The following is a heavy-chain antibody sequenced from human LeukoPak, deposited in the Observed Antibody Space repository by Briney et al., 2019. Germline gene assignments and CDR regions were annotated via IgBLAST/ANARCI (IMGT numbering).Heavy chain of an antibody. V-gene: IGHV3-30*18. D-gene: IGHD4-17*01. J-gene: IGHJ4*02. CDR1: GFTFSSYG. CDR3: AKGTTVVRLPPHDY. CDR2: ISYDGSNK. Sequence: GGSLRLSCAASGFTFSSYGMHWVRQAPGKGLEWVAVISYDGSNKYYADSVKGRFTISRDNSKNTLYLQVNSLRAEDTAVYYCAKGTTVVRLPPHDYWGQGTLVTVSS.